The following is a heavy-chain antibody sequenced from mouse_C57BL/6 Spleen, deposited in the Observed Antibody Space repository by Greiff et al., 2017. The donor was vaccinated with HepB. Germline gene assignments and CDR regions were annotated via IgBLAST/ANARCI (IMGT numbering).Heavy chain of an antibody. CDR3: ARRGVVKNFDY. Sequence: VQLQQSGPELVKPGASVKISCKASGYAFSSSWMNWVKQRPGKGLEWIGRIYPGDGDTNYNGKFKGKATLTADKSSSTAYMQLSSLTSEDSAVYVCARRGVVKNFDYWGQGTTLTVSS. V-gene: IGHV1-82*01. CDR1: GYAFSSSW. CDR2: IYPGDGDT. J-gene: IGHJ2*01. D-gene: IGHD1-1*01.